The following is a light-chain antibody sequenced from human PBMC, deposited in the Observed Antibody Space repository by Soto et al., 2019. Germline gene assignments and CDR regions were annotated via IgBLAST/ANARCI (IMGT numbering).Light chain of an antibody. J-gene: IGKJ5*01. CDR2: AAS. CDR1: QGIGSW. Sequence: DIQLTQSPSSVSASVGDRVTITCRASQGIGSWLAWYQQQPGKAPKLLIYAASTLQSGVPSRFSGSGSGTDFTLTISSLQPEDIATYYCQQYENLPITFGQGTRLEI. V-gene: IGKV1-12*01. CDR3: QQYENLPIT.